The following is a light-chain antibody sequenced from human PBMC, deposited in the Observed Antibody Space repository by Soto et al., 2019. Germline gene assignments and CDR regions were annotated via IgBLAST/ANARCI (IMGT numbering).Light chain of an antibody. CDR1: QGIRND. Sequence: IQMTQSPSSLSASVGYIFTITCRASQGIRNDLGWYQQKPGKAPKLLISVAFSLQSGVPSRFSGSGSGTDFTLTISSLQPEDFATYYCLQDYTYPLTFGGGTKVDIK. V-gene: IGKV1-6*01. J-gene: IGKJ4*01. CDR2: VAF. CDR3: LQDYTYPLT.